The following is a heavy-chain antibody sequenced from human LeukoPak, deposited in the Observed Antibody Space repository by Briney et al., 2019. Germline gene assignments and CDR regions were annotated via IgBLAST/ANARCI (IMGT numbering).Heavy chain of an antibody. CDR3: ARHDARVPGRHYYFDY. D-gene: IGHD3-10*01. CDR2: IYYSGST. CDR1: GGSISSYY. Sequence: NPSETLSLTCTVSGGSISSYYWSWIRQPPGKGLEWIGYIYYSGSTNYNPSLKSRVTISVDTSKNQFSLKLSSVTAADTAVYYCARHDARVPGRHYYFDYWGQGTLVTVSS. J-gene: IGHJ4*02. V-gene: IGHV4-59*08.